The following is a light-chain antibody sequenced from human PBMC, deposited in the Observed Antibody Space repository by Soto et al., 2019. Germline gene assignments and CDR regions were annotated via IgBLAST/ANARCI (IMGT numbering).Light chain of an antibody. Sequence: QSALTQPASVSGSPGHSIAISCTGTSSDVGGYNCVSWYQQHPGKAPKLMIFDVTNRPSGVSNRFSGSKSGNTASLTISGLQAEDEADYCCSSYTSAGNYVFGTGTKVTVL. CDR2: DVT. J-gene: IGLJ1*01. V-gene: IGLV2-14*01. CDR1: SSDVGGYNC. CDR3: SSYTSAGNYV.